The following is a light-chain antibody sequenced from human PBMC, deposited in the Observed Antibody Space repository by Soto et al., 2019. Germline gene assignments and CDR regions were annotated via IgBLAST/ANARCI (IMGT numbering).Light chain of an antibody. J-gene: IGKJ2*01. CDR2: GAS. CDR1: QSVDSRY. V-gene: IGKV3-20*01. Sequence: EIVLTQSPGTLSLSPGERATLSCRASQSVDSRYLAWYQQKPGQAPRLLIYGASSRSTGIPDRFSGSGSGTDFTLTISRLEPEDSSVYYCQQFGSSPQYTFGQGTKLEIK. CDR3: QQFGSSPQYT.